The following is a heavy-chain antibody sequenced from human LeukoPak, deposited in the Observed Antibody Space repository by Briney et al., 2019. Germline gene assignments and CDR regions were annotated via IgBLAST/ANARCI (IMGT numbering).Heavy chain of an antibody. J-gene: IGHJ4*02. Sequence: GGSLRLSCAASGFTFSDYYMSWVRQAPGKGLEWVSYISSSGSTIYYADSVKGRFTISRDNAKNSLYLQMNSLRGEDTAVYYCARGPGCSGGSCYSRSPKPYFDYWGQGTLVTVSS. CDR3: ARGPGCSGGSCYSRSPKPYFDY. D-gene: IGHD2-15*01. CDR2: ISSSGSTI. CDR1: GFTFSDYY. V-gene: IGHV3-11*04.